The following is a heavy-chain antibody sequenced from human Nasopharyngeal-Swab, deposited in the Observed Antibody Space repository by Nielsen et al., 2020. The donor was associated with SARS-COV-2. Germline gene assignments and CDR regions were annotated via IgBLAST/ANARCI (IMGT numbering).Heavy chain of an antibody. D-gene: IGHD6-13*01. J-gene: IGHJ4*02. V-gene: IGHV1-24*01. Sequence: SVNVSCKVSVYTLTELSMHWVRQAPGKGLEWMGGFDPEDGETIYAQKFQGRVTMTEDTSTDTACMELSSLRSEDTAVYYCAFRWWRSSWYGDYWGQGTLVTVSS. CDR3: AFRWWRSSWYGDY. CDR1: VYTLTELS. CDR2: FDPEDGET.